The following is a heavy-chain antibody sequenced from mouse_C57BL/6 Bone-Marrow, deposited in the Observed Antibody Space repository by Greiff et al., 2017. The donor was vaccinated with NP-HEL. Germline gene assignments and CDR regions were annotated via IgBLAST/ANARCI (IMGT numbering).Heavy chain of an antibody. D-gene: IGHD1-1*01. CDR3: ARPHYYGSIYAMDY. Sequence: EVQRVESGGGLVKPGGSLKLSCAASGFTFSDYGMHWVRQAPEKGLEWVAYISSGSSTIYYADTVKGRFTISRDNAKNTLFLQMTSLRSEDTAMYYCARPHYYGSIYAMDYWGQGTSVTVSS. CDR1: GFTFSDYG. J-gene: IGHJ4*01. V-gene: IGHV5-17*01. CDR2: ISSGSSTI.